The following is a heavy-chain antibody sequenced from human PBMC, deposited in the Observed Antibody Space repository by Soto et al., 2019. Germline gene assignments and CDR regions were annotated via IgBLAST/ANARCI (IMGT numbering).Heavy chain of an antibody. CDR3: ARAPGSGTGDY. V-gene: IGHV3-66*01. D-gene: IGHD3-10*01. Sequence: GGSLRIYCAASGFTVRSNYMSWVRQDPGKGLEWVSVIYSGGSTYYADSVKGRFTIARHNSKNTLYLQMNSLRAEDTAVYYCARAPGSGTGDYWGQGTLVTVFS. CDR2: IYSGGST. J-gene: IGHJ4*02. CDR1: GFTVRSNY.